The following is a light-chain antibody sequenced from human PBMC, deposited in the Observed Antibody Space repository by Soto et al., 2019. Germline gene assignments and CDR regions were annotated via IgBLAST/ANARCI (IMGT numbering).Light chain of an antibody. Sequence: EIVMTQSPATLSVSPGERATLSCRASQSVSSNLAWYQQKPGQAPRLLIYGASTRATRIPVRFSGSGSGTEFALTISSLQPEDFATYYCQQANSFPYTFGQGTKVHI. CDR1: QSVSSN. CDR3: QQANSFPYT. CDR2: GAS. J-gene: IGKJ2*01. V-gene: IGKV3-15*01.